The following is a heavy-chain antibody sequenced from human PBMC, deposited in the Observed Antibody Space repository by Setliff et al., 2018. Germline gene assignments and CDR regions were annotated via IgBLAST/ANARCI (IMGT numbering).Heavy chain of an antibody. CDR1: EYNFRSYG. CDR3: ARDGGNGVDY. D-gene: IGHD3-16*01. CDR2: INTDTGNP. V-gene: IGHV7-4-1*02. Sequence: ASVKVSCKASEYNFRSYGLNWVRQAPGQGLEWMGWINTDTGNPTYAQDFTGRFVFSLDTSVTTAYLQINSLKAEDTAVYYCARDGGNGVDYWGQGTLVTVSS. J-gene: IGHJ4*02.